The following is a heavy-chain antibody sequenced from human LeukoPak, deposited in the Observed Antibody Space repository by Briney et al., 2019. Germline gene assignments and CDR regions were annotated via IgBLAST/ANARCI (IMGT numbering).Heavy chain of an antibody. D-gene: IGHD6-6*01. CDR1: GTYTLIELS. J-gene: IGHJ4*02. V-gene: IGHV1-24*01. Sequence: WASVKVSCKVSGTYTLIELSMHWVRQAPGKGLEWMGGFDPEDGETIYAQKFKGRVAVTRDTSIDTAYMELSMLRSDDTAVYYCARGGRPTATIAAHPWGQGTLVTVSS. CDR3: ARGGRPTATIAAHP. CDR2: FDPEDGET.